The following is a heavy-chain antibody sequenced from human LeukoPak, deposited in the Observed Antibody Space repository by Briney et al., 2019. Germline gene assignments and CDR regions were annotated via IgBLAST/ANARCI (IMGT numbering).Heavy chain of an antibody. CDR2: ISGSGCST. J-gene: IGHJ1*01. Sequence: GSLRLSWAASGFPFSSYSMGWVRQAPGKGLEWGSAISGSGCSTYYADSVNGRFTISRDNSTNTLYLQMNSLRAEDTAVYSCANTGLLWFGEFHWGQGTLVTVS. CDR3: ANTGLLWFGEFH. V-gene: IGHV3-23*01. D-gene: IGHD3-10*01. CDR1: GFPFSSYS.